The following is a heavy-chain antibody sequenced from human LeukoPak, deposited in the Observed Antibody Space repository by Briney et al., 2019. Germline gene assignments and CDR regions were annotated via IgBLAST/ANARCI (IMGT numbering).Heavy chain of an antibody. Sequence: ASVKLSCKASGYTFTSYDINWVRQATGQGLEWMGWMNPTSGDTGYAQKFQGRVTMTRSMSRNTAYMELSRLRSEDTAVYFCARVVMKAFYYYYMDVWGKGTTIIISS. CDR3: ARVVMKAFYYYYMDV. V-gene: IGHV1-8*01. CDR2: MNPTSGDT. D-gene: IGHD2-21*01. CDR1: GYTFTSYD. J-gene: IGHJ6*03.